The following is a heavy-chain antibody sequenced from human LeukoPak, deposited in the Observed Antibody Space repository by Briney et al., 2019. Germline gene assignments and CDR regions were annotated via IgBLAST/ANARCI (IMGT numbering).Heavy chain of an antibody. V-gene: IGHV1-18*04. D-gene: IGHD3-10*01. CDR3: ARDGDYYGSGSYQDY. CDR1: GYTFTSYG. J-gene: IGHJ4*02. Sequence: ASVKVSCKASGYTFTSYGISWVRQAPGQGLEWMGWISAYNGKTNYAQKLQGRVTMTTDTSTSTAYMELSSLRSDDTAVYYCARDGDYYGSGSYQDYWGQGTLVTVSS. CDR2: ISAYNGKT.